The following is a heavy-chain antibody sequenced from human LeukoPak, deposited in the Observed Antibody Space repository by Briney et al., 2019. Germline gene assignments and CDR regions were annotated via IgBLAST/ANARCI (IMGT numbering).Heavy chain of an antibody. V-gene: IGHV3-66*01. CDR2: IYSGGST. J-gene: IGHJ3*02. D-gene: IGHD3-22*01. CDR3: ARSYDIFAFDI. Sequence: GGSLRLSCAASGFTVSSNYMSWVRQAPGKGLEWVSVIYSGGSTYYADSVKGRFTISRDNSKNTLYLQMNSLRAVDTAVYYCARSYDIFAFDIWGQGTMVTVSS. CDR1: GFTVSSNY.